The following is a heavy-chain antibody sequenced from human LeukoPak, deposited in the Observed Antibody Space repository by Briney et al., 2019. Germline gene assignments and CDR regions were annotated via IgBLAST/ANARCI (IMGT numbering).Heavy chain of an antibody. Sequence: GGSLRLSCAASGLTFSSYAMHWVRQAPGKGLEWVSLISHDRNNVYYADSVKGRFTISRDNSKNTLYLQMNSLRAEDTAVYYCAKGYCSSTSCSSPYNWFDPWGQGTLVTVSS. V-gene: IGHV3-30-3*01. D-gene: IGHD2-2*01. CDR1: GLTFSSYA. CDR2: ISHDRNNV. J-gene: IGHJ5*02. CDR3: AKGYCSSTSCSSPYNWFDP.